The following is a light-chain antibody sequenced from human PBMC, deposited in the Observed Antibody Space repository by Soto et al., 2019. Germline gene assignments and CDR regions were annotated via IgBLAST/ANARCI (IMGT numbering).Light chain of an antibody. CDR3: SAWDGSLNGLL. Sequence: QPVLTQPPSASGTPGQRVTISCSGSSSNIGSNIVNWYRQLPGTAPKLLIYNNVHRASGVPDRFSGSKSGASGSLAISGLQFEDEADYYCSAWDGSLNGLLFGGGTKLTVL. CDR1: SSNIGSNI. V-gene: IGLV1-44*01. J-gene: IGLJ3*02. CDR2: NNV.